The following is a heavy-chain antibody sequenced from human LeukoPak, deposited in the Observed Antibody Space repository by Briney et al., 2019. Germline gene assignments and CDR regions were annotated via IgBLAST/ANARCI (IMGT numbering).Heavy chain of an antibody. D-gene: IGHD5-18*01. CDR3: ARKRGYSYGYYVWFDP. Sequence: SETLSLTCAVSGLSFSGYYLSWVRQPPGKGLEWIGEINHSGSTNYNPSLKSRIAISVDTSKNHFSLKLSSVTAADTDVYYCARKRGYSYGYYVWFDPWGQGTLVTVSS. V-gene: IGHV4-34*01. CDR1: GLSFSGYY. J-gene: IGHJ5*02. CDR2: INHSGST.